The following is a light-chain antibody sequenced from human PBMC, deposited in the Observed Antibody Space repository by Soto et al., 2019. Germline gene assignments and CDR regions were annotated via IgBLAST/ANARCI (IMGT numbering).Light chain of an antibody. V-gene: IGLV2-14*01. J-gene: IGLJ1*01. CDR2: DVS. Sequence: QSALTQPASVSGSPGQSITISCTGTSSDIGGYKYVSWYQQKPDKAPKLMIYDVSYRPSGVSDRFSGSKSGNTASLTISGLQAEDEVDYYCISYTSINTHVFGTGTKLTVL. CDR1: SSDIGGYKY. CDR3: ISYTSINTHV.